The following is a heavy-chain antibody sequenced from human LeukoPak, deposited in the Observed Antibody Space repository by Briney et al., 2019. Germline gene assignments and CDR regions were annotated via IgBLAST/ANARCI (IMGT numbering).Heavy chain of an antibody. CDR2: THYGGTT. CDR3: ARGYSTSWTYYFDY. V-gene: IGHV4-59*01. Sequence: SETLSLTCTVSDGAITGYYWGWIRQPPGKGLDWVGHTHYGGTTNYNPSLKRRVTISVDTSNNQFSLKLTSVTAADTAVYYCARGYSTSWTYYFDYWGQGALVTVSS. D-gene: IGHD6-13*01. CDR1: DGAITGYY. J-gene: IGHJ4*02.